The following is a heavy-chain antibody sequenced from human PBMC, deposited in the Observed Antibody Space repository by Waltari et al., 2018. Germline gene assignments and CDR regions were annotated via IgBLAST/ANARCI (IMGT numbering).Heavy chain of an antibody. J-gene: IGHJ3*02. V-gene: IGHV1-2*02. D-gene: IGHD3-3*01. CDR1: GYTCRGHS. Sequence: QVHLVQSGAEVKKPGASVRVSCKTSGYTCRGHSIYWVRQAPGQGLEWMGWINPKSGATNPAQKFQGRVTLTRDTSTSTVYMELRGLTSDDTAIYYCARDLFPNFWSGYGFDIWGQGTKVTVSS. CDR2: INPKSGAT. CDR3: ARDLFPNFWSGYGFDI.